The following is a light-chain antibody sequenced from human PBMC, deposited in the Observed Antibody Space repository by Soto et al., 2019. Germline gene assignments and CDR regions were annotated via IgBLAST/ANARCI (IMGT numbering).Light chain of an antibody. Sequence: QSVLTQAPSASGTPGQRVTISCSGTSSNIGSNYVSWYQQFPGTAPKLLISRDDQRPSGVPARFSASKSGTSASLVISGLRSEDEADYFCAAWDDSLRGPNWMSGGGTKVTVL. CDR1: SSNIGSNY. CDR3: AAWDDSLRGPNWM. CDR2: RDD. V-gene: IGLV1-47*01. J-gene: IGLJ3*02.